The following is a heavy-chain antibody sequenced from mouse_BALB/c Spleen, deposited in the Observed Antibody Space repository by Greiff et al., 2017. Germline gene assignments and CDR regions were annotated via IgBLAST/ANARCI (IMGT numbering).Heavy chain of an antibody. D-gene: IGHD1-2*01. V-gene: IGHV1-63*02. Sequence: QVQLQQSGAELVRPGTSVKISCKASGYTFTNYWLGWVKQRPGHGLEWIGDIYPGGGYTNYNEKFKGKATLTADTSSSTAYMQLSSLTSEDSAVYFCARWTATWAMDYWGQGTSVTVSS. CDR3: ARWTATWAMDY. CDR2: IYPGGGYT. J-gene: IGHJ4*01. CDR1: GYTFTNYW.